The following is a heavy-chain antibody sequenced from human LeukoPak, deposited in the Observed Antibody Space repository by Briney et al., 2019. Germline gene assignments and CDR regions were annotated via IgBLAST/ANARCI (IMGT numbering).Heavy chain of an antibody. CDR1: GGSISSSY. J-gene: IGHJ4*02. CDR2: IYYSGST. Sequence: SETLSLTCTVSGGSISSSYWSWIRQPPGKGLEWIGYIYYSGSTNYNPSLKSRVTISVDTSKNQVSLKLSSVTAADTAVYYCARGNGYWGQGTLVTVSS. V-gene: IGHV4-59*08. CDR3: ARGNGY.